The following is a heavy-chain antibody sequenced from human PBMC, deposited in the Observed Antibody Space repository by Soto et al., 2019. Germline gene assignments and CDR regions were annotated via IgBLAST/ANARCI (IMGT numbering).Heavy chain of an antibody. V-gene: IGHV4-4*02. Sequence: QVQLQESGPGLVKPSGTLSLTCAVSGGSISSTNWWSWVRQPPGEGLEWIGAIDLSGKTNYNPSLKSRITMSTDQAQNQLSLTLTSVTAADTAVYYCAREIFGGSSPAGYCGQGTLVIVSS. CDR1: GGSISSTNW. CDR2: IDLSGKT. CDR3: AREIFGGSSPAGY. J-gene: IGHJ4*02. D-gene: IGHD3-3*01.